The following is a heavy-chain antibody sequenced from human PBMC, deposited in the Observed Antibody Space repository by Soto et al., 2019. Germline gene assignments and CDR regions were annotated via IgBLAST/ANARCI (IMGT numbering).Heavy chain of an antibody. V-gene: IGHV5-51*01. CDR2: MFPGDSDT. Sequence: PGESLKISCKGSGYSFTSYWIDWVRQMPGKSLEWMGIMFPGDSDTKYSPSFQGQVTISADKSITTAYLQWSSLKASDTAMYYCALYYGPYCGGNCHFNYWGPGTLVTVSS. CDR1: GYSFTSYW. D-gene: IGHD2-21*02. J-gene: IGHJ4*02. CDR3: ALYYGPYCGGNCHFNY.